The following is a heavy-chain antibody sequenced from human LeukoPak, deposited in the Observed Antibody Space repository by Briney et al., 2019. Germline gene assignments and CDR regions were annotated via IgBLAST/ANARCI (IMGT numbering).Heavy chain of an antibody. CDR3: TRIGPMDVLLWFESTGPSDY. D-gene: IGHD3-10*01. J-gene: IGHJ4*02. CDR1: GFTFSNAW. Sequence: GGSLRLSCAASGFTFSNAWMNWVRQAPGKGLEWVGRIKTKTDAGTTDYAAPVKGRFSISRDDSENTLYLQMNSLKTEDTAVYYCTRIGPMDVLLWFESTGPSDYWGQGTLVTVSS. CDR2: IKTKTDAGTT. V-gene: IGHV3-15*01.